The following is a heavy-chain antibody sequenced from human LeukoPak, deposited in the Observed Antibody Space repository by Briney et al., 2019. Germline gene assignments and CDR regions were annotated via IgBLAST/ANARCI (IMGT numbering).Heavy chain of an antibody. V-gene: IGHV3-23*01. D-gene: IGHD2-2*02. CDR2: ISGSGGST. CDR1: GGSISSGGYY. J-gene: IGHJ4*02. Sequence: ETLSLTCTVSGGSISSGGYYWSWVRQAPGKGLEWVSAISGSGGSTYYADSVKGRFTISRDNSKNTLYLQMNSLRAEDTAVYYCAKDDLNAVPAAIGPFDYWGQGTLVTVSS. CDR3: AKDDLNAVPAAIGPFDY.